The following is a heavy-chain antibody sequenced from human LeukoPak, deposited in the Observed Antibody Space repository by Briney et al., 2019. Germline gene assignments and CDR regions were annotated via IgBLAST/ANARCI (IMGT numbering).Heavy chain of an antibody. CDR2: IYYSGST. Sequence: SETLSLTCTVSGGSISSYYWSWIRQPPGKGLEWIGYIYYSGSTNYNPPLKSRVTISVDTSKNQFSLKLSSVTAADTAVYYCARRSIMITLGAFDIWGQGTMVTVSS. V-gene: IGHV4-59*08. J-gene: IGHJ3*02. CDR3: ARRSIMITLGAFDI. CDR1: GGSISSYY. D-gene: IGHD3-16*01.